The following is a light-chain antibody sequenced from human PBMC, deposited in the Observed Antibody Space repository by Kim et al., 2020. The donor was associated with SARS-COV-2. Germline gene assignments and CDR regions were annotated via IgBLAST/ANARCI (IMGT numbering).Light chain of an antibody. V-gene: IGKV3-20*01. J-gene: IGKJ2*01. Sequence: LAPGDRATPSCRASQSVSKNYLSWYQQKPGQAPRLLIYGASSRATGIPDRFSGSGSGTDFILTISRLEPEDFAVYYCQQYGSSPYTFGQGTKLEI. CDR2: GAS. CDR3: QQYGSSPYT. CDR1: QSVSKNY.